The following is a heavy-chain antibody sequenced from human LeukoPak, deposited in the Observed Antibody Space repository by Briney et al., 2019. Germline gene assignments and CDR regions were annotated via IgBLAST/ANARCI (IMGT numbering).Heavy chain of an antibody. V-gene: IGHV4-39*01. CDR2: IYYSGST. CDR3: AKHSLCLTYYDFWSGYYSPCYMDV. Sequence: NPSETLSLTCTVSGGSISSSSYYWGWIRQPPGKGLEWIGRIYYSGSTYYNPSLKSRVNISVDTSKNQFSLKLSSVTAADTAVYYCAKHSLCLTYYDFWSGYYSPCYMDVWGKGTTVTVSS. D-gene: IGHD3-3*01. CDR1: GGSISSSSYY. J-gene: IGHJ6*03.